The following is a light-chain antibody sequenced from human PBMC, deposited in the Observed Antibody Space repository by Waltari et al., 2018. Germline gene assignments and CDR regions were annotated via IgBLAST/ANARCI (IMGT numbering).Light chain of an antibody. CDR1: SRDVGTYTY. CDR3: CSYTVSNTLL. Sequence: QSALTQPRSVSGSPVQSVTISCTRTSRDVGTYTYVSWHQHHPGQPPKLIIFDVSKRPSGVPDRFSGSKSGDTASLTISGLQAEDEADYYCCSYTVSNTLLFGGGTKLTVL. CDR2: DVS. V-gene: IGLV2-11*01. J-gene: IGLJ3*02.